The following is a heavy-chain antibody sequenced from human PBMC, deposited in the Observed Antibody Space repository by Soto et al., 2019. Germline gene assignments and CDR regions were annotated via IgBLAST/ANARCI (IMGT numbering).Heavy chain of an antibody. CDR3: SGGFQTSDFEH. CDR1: GGSFGGYY. V-gene: IGHV4-34*01. D-gene: IGHD2-15*01. J-gene: IGHJ4*02. CDR2: INRSGYT. Sequence: SQTLSLTCAVYGGSFGGYYWSWIRQPPGKGLEWIGEINRSGYTNYNPSLQSRVTISVDASKNQFSLKLSSVTAADTAVYYCSGGFQTSDFEHWGQGTLVTLSS.